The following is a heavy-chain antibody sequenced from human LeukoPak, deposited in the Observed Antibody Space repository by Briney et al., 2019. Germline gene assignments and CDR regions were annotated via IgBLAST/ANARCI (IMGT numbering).Heavy chain of an antibody. CDR2: INPSGGST. V-gene: IGHV1-46*01. J-gene: IGHJ4*02. CDR3: AREVRDYFDY. CDR1: GGTFSSYA. Sequence: ASVKVSCKASGGTFSSYAISWVRQAPGQGLEWMGIINPSGGSTSYAQKFQGRVTMTRDMSTSTVYMELSSLRSEDTAVYYCAREVRDYFDYWGQGTLVTVSS.